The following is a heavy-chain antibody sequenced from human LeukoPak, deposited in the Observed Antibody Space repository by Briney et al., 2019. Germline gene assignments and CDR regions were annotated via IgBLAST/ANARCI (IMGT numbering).Heavy chain of an antibody. CDR3: ARGYASGCYST. Sequence: TAETLSLTCTTSGGSKSGDYWSWIRQPAGEGLEWIGRIYPSGSTYLTPSLKSRVSMSVDMSKSQIFLKVDSVTAADTAVYYCARGYASGCYSTWGQGILVTVSS. CDR2: IYPSGST. D-gene: IGHD3-10*01. J-gene: IGHJ5*02. CDR1: GGSKSGDY. V-gene: IGHV4-4*07.